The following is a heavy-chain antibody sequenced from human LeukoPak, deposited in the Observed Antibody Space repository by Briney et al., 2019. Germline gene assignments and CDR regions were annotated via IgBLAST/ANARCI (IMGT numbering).Heavy chain of an antibody. V-gene: IGHV4-34*01. CDR1: GGSFSGYY. D-gene: IGHD3-22*01. CDR2: INHSGST. Sequence: SETLSLTCAVYGGSFSGYYWSWIRQPPGKGLEWIGEINHSGSTNYNPSLKSRVTISVDTSKNQFSLKLSSVTAADTAVYYCVRGKDSSASYYFDYWGQGTLVTVSS. J-gene: IGHJ4*02. CDR3: VRGKDSSASYYFDY.